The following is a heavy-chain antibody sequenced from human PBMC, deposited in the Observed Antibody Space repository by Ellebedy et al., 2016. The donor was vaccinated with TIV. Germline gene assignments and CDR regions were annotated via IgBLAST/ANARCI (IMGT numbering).Heavy chain of an antibody. J-gene: IGHJ4*02. V-gene: IGHV1-8*01. D-gene: IGHD5-24*01. CDR2: MSPRNGNT. CDR1: GYPFTNLD. CDR3: ARDRFDGRDGFRVMDH. Sequence: AASVKVSCKASGYPFTNLDINWVRQATGQGLEWMGWMSPRNGNTGYAEKFQGRVTMTRDTSISTAYMELGSLTSEDTAVYYCARDRFDGRDGFRVMDHWGQGTLVTVSS.